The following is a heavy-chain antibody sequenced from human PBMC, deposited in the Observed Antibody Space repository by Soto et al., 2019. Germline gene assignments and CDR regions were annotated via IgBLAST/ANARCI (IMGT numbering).Heavy chain of an antibody. CDR2: ISSDGDTI. V-gene: IGHV3-9*01. CDR3: TKGGYDLIYYFGMDV. J-gene: IGHJ6*02. CDR1: GFTFHEYA. Sequence: EVQLIESGGGWVQPGTSLRVSCVASGFTFHEYAIHWVRQAPGKGLEWVSGISSDGDTIAYADSVQGRFTVFRDNAKNSLYLQMISLRAEDTDLYYCTKGGYDLIYYFGMDVWGQVTTVTVSS. D-gene: IGHD5-12*01.